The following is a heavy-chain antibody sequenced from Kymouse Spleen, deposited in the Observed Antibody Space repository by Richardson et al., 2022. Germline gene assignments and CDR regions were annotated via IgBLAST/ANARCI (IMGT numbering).Heavy chain of an antibody. CDR2: IWYDGSNK. CDR3: ARDILRYFDWPDYYYYGMDV. CDR1: GFTFSSYG. D-gene: IGHD3-9*01. V-gene: IGHV3-33*01. Sequence: QVQLVESGGGVVQPGRSLRLSCAASGFTFSSYGMHWVRQAPGKGLEWVAVIWYDGSNKYYADSVKGRFTISRDNSKNTLYLQMNSLRAEDTAVYYCARDILRYFDWPDYYYYGMDVWGQGTTVTVSS. J-gene: IGHJ6*02.